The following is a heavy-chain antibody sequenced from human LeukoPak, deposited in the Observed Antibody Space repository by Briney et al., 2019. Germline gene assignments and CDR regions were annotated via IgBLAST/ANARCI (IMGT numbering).Heavy chain of an antibody. CDR1: GFTFSDYS. Sequence: PGGSLRLSCAASGFTFSDYSMNWVRQAPGKGLEWVSYISFSVNTKYYGDSVKGRFTISRDNAKNSLYLHMDSLRAEDTAVYYCARDRRTSPVYYDSYDAFDIWGQGTMVTVSS. D-gene: IGHD3-22*01. CDR2: ISFSVNTK. CDR3: ARDRRTSPVYYDSYDAFDI. V-gene: IGHV3-48*04. J-gene: IGHJ3*02.